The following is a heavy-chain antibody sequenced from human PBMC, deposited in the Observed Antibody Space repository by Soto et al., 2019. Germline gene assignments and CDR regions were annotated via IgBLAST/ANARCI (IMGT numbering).Heavy chain of an antibody. CDR1: GFTFSSYG. Sequence: GGSLRLSCAASGFTFSSYGMHWVRQAPGKGLEWVAVIWYDGSNKYYADSVKGRFTISRDNSKNTLYLQMNSLRAEDTAVYYCAREVAAAGTNLFDYWGQGTLVTVSA. CDR2: IWYDGSNK. V-gene: IGHV3-33*01. CDR3: AREVAAAGTNLFDY. J-gene: IGHJ4*02. D-gene: IGHD6-13*01.